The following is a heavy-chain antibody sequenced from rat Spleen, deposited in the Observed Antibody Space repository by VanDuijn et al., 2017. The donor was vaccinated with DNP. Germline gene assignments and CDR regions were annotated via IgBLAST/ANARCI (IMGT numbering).Heavy chain of an antibody. D-gene: IGHD2-1*01. CDR1: GFSLTSYN. CDR3: NRGYAL. J-gene: IGHJ1*01. Sequence: QVQLKESGPGLVQPSQTLSLTCTVAGFSLTSYNVHWVRQPPGKGLEWMGVIWNTGGTRYNSALKSRLSISKDTSKSQVFLQMNSLQTEDTAIYFCNRGYALWGPGTMVTVSS. CDR2: IWNTGGT. V-gene: IGHV2-41*01.